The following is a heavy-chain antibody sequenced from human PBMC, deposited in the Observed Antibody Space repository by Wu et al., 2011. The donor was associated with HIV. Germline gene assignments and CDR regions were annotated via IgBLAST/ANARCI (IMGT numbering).Heavy chain of an antibody. V-gene: IGHV1-69*11. CDR1: GGTFSTYA. D-gene: IGHD5-24*01. Sequence: QVQLVQSGAEVKKPGSSVKVSCKASGGTFSTYAISWVRQAPGQGPEWMGRVIPILGTTNYAQKFQGRVTITADESTSTAYMELSSLRSDDTAVYYCTRAVEMAVALGSWGQGTLVTVSS. CDR2: VIPILGTT. J-gene: IGHJ5*01. CDR3: TRAVEMAVALGS.